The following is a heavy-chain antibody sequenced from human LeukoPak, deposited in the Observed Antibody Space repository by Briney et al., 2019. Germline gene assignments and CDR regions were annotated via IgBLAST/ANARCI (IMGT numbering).Heavy chain of an antibody. CDR2: IYYSGST. CDR3: ARDDSSWNWFDP. CDR1: GGSNSSGDYY. Sequence: SETLSLTCTVSGGSNSSGDYYWSWIRQPPGKGLEWIGYIYYSGSTYYNPSLKSRVTISVDTSKNQFSLKLSSVTAADTAVYYCARDDSSWNWFDPWGQGTLVTVSS. D-gene: IGHD6-13*01. J-gene: IGHJ5*02. V-gene: IGHV4-30-4*08.